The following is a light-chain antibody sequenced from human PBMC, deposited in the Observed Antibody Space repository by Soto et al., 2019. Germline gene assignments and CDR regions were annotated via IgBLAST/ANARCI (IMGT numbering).Light chain of an antibody. CDR2: GAS. Sequence: EIVMTQSPATLSVSPGERATLSCRASQSVSSNLAWYQQKPGQAPRLLIYGASTRATGIPARFSGSGSGTEFTLTISSLQSVDFAIYYCQHYNNWPPFTVGQGTKVESK. CDR1: QSVSSN. CDR3: QHYNNWPPFT. J-gene: IGKJ2*01. V-gene: IGKV3-15*01.